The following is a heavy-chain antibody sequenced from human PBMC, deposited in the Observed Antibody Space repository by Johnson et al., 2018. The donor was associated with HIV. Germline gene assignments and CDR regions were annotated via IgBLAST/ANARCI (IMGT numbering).Heavy chain of an antibody. Sequence: VQLVESGGGLVQPGGSLRLSCAASGFIFSRSWMHWVRQAPGKGLEWVAVISYDGSNKYYADSVKGRFTISRDNAKNSLYLQMNSLRPEDTAVYYCARDNGWSRGWLFDAFDIWGQGTMVTVSS. J-gene: IGHJ3*02. V-gene: IGHV3-30-3*01. CDR3: ARDNGWSRGWLFDAFDI. D-gene: IGHD6-19*01. CDR1: GFIFSRSW. CDR2: ISYDGSNK.